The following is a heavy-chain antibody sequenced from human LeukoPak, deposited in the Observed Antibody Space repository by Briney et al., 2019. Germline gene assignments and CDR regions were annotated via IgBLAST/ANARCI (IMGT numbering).Heavy chain of an antibody. CDR2: IYYSGST. Sequence: SETLSLTCTVSGDSISSFYWSWIRQPPGKGLEWIGYIYYSGSTNYNPSLKSRVTISVDTSKNQFSLKLTSVTAADTAVYYCARTTEGGYTYGYFYYYYMDVWGKGTTVTISS. CDR1: GDSISSFY. D-gene: IGHD5-18*01. V-gene: IGHV4-59*01. J-gene: IGHJ6*03. CDR3: ARTTEGGYTYGYFYYYYMDV.